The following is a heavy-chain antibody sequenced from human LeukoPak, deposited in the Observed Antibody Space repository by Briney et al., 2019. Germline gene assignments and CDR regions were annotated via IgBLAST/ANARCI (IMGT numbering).Heavy chain of an antibody. D-gene: IGHD6-19*01. CDR3: ALRGYTSGSY. J-gene: IGHJ4*02. Sequence: GGSLRLSCTASGFTFSDYGRSWVRQAPGKGLEWVSRIGGSGDGTYYADSVKGRFTISRDNSRNTLYLQMNNLRTDDTAVYYCALRGYTSGSYCGQGTLVTVSS. CDR1: GFTFSDYG. V-gene: IGHV3-23*01. CDR2: IGGSGDGT.